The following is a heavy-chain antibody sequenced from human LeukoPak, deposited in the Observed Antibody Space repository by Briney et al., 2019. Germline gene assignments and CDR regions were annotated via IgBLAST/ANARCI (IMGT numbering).Heavy chain of an antibody. Sequence: GGSLRLSCTASGFTFGDYAMSWVRQAPGKGLEWVGFIRSKAYGGTTEYAASVKGRFTISRDDSKSIAYLQMNSLKTEDTAVYYCTRSKAYYYDSSGYSGYWGQGALVTVSS. D-gene: IGHD3-22*01. CDR1: GFTFGDYA. CDR3: TRSKAYYYDSSGYSGY. CDR2: IRSKAYGGTT. J-gene: IGHJ4*02. V-gene: IGHV3-49*04.